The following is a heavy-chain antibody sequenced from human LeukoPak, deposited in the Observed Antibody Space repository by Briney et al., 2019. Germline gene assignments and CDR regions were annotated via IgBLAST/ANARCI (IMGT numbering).Heavy chain of an antibody. D-gene: IGHD6-19*01. CDR2: IRSKTDGGTT. CDR3: ATDLNGGWYVFDY. Sequence: GGSLRLSCAASGFSFTNAWMNWVRQAPGKGLEWVGHIRSKTDGGTTDYTAPVKGRFTISRDDSKNTLTLQMNSLKTEDTAVYYCATDLNGGWYVFDYWGQGTLVTVSP. CDR1: GFSFTNAW. J-gene: IGHJ4*02. V-gene: IGHV3-15*01.